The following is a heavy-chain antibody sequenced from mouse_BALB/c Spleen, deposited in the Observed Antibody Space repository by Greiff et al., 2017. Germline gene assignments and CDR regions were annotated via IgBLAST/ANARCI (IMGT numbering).Heavy chain of an antibody. D-gene: IGHD3-3*01. CDR1: GFTFSSYT. V-gene: IGHV5-6-4*01. CDR3: TRDRGGTGY. CDR2: ISSGGSYT. J-gene: IGHJ2*01. Sequence: EVHLVESGGGLVKPGGSLKLSCAASGFTFSSYTMSWVRQTPEKRLEWVATISSGGSYTYYPDSVKGRFTISRDNAKNTLYLQMSSLKSEDTAMYYCTRDRGGTGYWGQGTTLTVSS.